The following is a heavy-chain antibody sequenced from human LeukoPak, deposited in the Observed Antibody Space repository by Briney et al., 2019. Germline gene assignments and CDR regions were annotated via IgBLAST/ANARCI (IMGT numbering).Heavy chain of an antibody. Sequence: PSETLSLTCTVSSGSISSSTYYWGWIRQPPGKGLEWIGYIYYSGSTNYNPSLKSRVTISVDTSKNQFSLKLSSVTAADTAVYYCARSPLRYFDWPLLYYMDVWGKGTTVTVSS. CDR1: SGSISSSTYY. D-gene: IGHD3-9*01. J-gene: IGHJ6*03. CDR2: IYYSGST. V-gene: IGHV4-61*05. CDR3: ARSPLRYFDWPLLYYMDV.